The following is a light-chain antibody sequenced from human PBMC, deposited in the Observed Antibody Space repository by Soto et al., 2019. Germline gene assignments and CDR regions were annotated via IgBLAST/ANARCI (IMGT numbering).Light chain of an antibody. J-gene: IGKJ1*01. V-gene: IGKV3-20*01. CDR3: QQFDSSVT. Sequence: EIVLTQSPGSLSLSPGERATLSCRASQSVSSTFFAWYQQRPGQAPRLLMYGASSRATGIPERFSGSGSGTDFTLTISRLEPEDFAVYYCQQFDSSVTFGKGTKVEIE. CDR1: QSVSSTF. CDR2: GAS.